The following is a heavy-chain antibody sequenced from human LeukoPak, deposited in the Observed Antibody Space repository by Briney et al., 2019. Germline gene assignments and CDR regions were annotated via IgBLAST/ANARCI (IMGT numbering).Heavy chain of an antibody. D-gene: IGHD6-6*01. Sequence: GGSLRLSCAASGFTFSSYAMSWVRQAPGKGLEWVSAISGSGGSTYYADSVKGRFTISRDNSKNTLYLQMNSLRAEDTAVYYCAKLKRAYSSSSHDHWGQGTLVTVSS. CDR2: ISGSGGST. CDR3: AKLKRAYSSSSHDH. J-gene: IGHJ5*02. CDR1: GFTFSSYA. V-gene: IGHV3-23*01.